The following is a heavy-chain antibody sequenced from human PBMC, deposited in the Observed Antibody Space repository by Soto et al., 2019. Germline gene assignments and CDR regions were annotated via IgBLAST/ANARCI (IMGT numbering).Heavy chain of an antibody. Sequence: PSETLSLTCTVSGGSVSSSSYYWGWIRQPPGKGLEWIGSIYYSGSTYYNPSLKSRVTISVDTSKNQFSLKLGAVTAADTAVCYCARLRECSSTSCYWSFDYWGQGTPVTVSS. D-gene: IGHD2-2*01. V-gene: IGHV4-39*01. CDR2: IYYSGST. CDR3: ARLRECSSTSCYWSFDY. CDR1: GGSVSSSSYY. J-gene: IGHJ4*02.